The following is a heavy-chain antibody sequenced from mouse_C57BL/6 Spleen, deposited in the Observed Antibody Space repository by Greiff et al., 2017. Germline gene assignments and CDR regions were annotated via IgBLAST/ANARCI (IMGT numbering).Heavy chain of an antibody. CDR3: AREGFSYYGSLFDY. Sequence: VQLQQPGAELVKPGASVKMSCKASGYSFTSYWITWVKQRPGQGLEWIGDIYPGSGSTNYNEKFKSKATLTVDTASSTAYMQLSSLTSEDSAVYYCAREGFSYYGSLFDYWGQGTTLTVSS. J-gene: IGHJ2*01. CDR2: IYPGSGST. D-gene: IGHD1-1*01. V-gene: IGHV1-55*01. CDR1: GYSFTSYW.